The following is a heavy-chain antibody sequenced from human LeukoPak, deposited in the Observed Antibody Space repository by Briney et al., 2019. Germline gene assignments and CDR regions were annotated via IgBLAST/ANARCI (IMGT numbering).Heavy chain of an antibody. Sequence: SETLSLTCTVSGGSISSGSYYWSWIRQPAGKGLEWIGRIYTSGSTNYNPSLKSRVTISVDTSKNQFSLKLSSVTAADTAVYYCARGSHIVVVPAAMGFDYWGQGTLVTVSS. J-gene: IGHJ4*02. CDR3: ARGSHIVVVPAAMGFDY. CDR1: GGSISSGSYY. CDR2: IYTSGST. D-gene: IGHD2-2*01. V-gene: IGHV4-61*02.